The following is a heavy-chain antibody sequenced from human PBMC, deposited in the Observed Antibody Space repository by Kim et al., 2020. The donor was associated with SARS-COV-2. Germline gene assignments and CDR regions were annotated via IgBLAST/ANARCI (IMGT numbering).Heavy chain of an antibody. CDR3: ARESIAVAAPSVYYYYGMDV. CDR1: GGTFSSYA. CDR2: IIPIFGTA. J-gene: IGHJ6*02. V-gene: IGHV1-69*13. D-gene: IGHD6-19*01. Sequence: SVKVSCKASGGTFSSYAISWVRQAPGQGLEWMGGIIPIFGTANYAQKFQGRVTITADESTSTAYMELSSLRSEDTAVYYCARESIAVAAPSVYYYYGMDVWGQGTTVTVSS.